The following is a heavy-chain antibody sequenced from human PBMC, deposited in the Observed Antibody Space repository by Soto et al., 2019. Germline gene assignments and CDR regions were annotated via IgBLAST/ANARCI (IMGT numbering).Heavy chain of an antibody. V-gene: IGHV3-23*01. J-gene: IGHJ4*02. CDR3: AKATAATCTGSICYSFDY. Sequence: GSLRLSCVASGFTFSSYAMSWVRQAPGQRLEWVATFSGGRDTTWHADSVKGRFTVSRDSSKNTLSLQMNRLRPEDTALYYCAKATAATCTGSICYSFDYWGQGTLVTVSS. CDR2: FSGGRDTT. D-gene: IGHD2-21*01. CDR1: GFTFSSYA.